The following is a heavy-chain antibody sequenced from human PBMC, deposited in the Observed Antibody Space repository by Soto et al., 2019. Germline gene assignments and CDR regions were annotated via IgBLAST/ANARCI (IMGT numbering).Heavy chain of an antibody. Sequence: QVQLVESGGGVVQPGRSLRLSCAASGFTFSSYGMHWVRQAPGKGLEWVAVISSDGTTKYYADSVKGRFAISRDNSENTLYLQMNSVRLEDTAVYYCTREIASGDWGQGTLVTVSS. V-gene: IGHV3-30*03. CDR1: GFTFSSYG. CDR2: ISSDGTTK. CDR3: TREIASGD. D-gene: IGHD3-10*01. J-gene: IGHJ4*02.